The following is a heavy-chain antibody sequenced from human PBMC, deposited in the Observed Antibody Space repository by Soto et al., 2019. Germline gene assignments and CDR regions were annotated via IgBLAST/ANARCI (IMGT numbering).Heavy chain of an antibody. D-gene: IGHD6-13*01. Sequence: PGGSLRLSCTGSGFDFGDYYMGWIRQAPGKGLEWVSYIDSGDGTTYYTDSVKGRFTISRDNAKKTVYLQMSSLRVEDTALYYCVRPYYSSSWFPFDRWGQGTLVTAPQ. V-gene: IGHV3-11*01. CDR2: IDSGDGTT. CDR3: VRPYYSSSWFPFDR. J-gene: IGHJ4*02. CDR1: GFDFGDYY.